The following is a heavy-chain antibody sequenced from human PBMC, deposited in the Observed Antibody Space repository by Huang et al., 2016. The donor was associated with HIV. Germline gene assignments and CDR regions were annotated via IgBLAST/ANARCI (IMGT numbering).Heavy chain of an antibody. CDR2: ISYDGSSK. CDR3: AKDGRGSGTYYDYFEY. D-gene: IGHD1-26*01. CDR1: GFTFNQFD. V-gene: IGHV3-30*18. Sequence: QVQLVESGGGVVQPGRSLRLSCAAFGFTFNQFDMIWVRQAPGKGMEWVAIISYDGSSKDHADSGKGRCTIARDNSKNTVYLQMNSLRVEDTAVYYCAKDGRGSGTYYDYFEYWGQGTLVTVSS. J-gene: IGHJ4*02.